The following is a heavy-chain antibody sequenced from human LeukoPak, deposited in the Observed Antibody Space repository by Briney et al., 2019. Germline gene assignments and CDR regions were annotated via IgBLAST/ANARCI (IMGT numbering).Heavy chain of an antibody. J-gene: IGHJ6*02. CDR1: GFPFSSYW. D-gene: IGHD2-21*01. CDR2: IKQDGSKK. Sequence: PGGSLRLSCVASGFPFSSYWMTWVRQAPGKGLEWVANIKQDGSKKSYVDSVKGRFTISRDNAKNSLYLQMNSLRAEDTAIYYCAKKVITYYYGMDVWGQGTTVTVSS. V-gene: IGHV3-7*01. CDR3: AKKVITYYYGMDV.